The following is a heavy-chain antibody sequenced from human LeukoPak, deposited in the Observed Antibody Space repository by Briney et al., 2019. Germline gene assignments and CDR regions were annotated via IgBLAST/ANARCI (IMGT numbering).Heavy chain of an antibody. Sequence: PSGPLSLTCTVTVSSISSYDRSWIREPPGKGLEWIGYISYSGSINYNPSLKSRVTMSVDTSKNQFSLKLSSVTAADTAVYYCARVKGREGSTVIIDYWGQGTLVTVSS. CDR2: ISYSGSI. CDR3: ARVKGREGSTVIIDY. CDR1: VSSISSYD. D-gene: IGHD3-10*01. V-gene: IGHV4-59*01. J-gene: IGHJ4*02.